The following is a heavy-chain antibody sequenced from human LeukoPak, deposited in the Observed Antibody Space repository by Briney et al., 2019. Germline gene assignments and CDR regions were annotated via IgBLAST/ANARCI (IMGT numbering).Heavy chain of an antibody. CDR2: IYYSGST. CDR1: GGSISSYY. V-gene: IGHV4-59*01. Sequence: SETLSLTCTVSGGSISSYYWSWIRQPPGKGLEWIGYIYYSGSTNYNPSLKSRVTISVDTSKNQFSLKLSSVTAADTAVYYCARDRGYYDILTGYYPDHYYYYGMDVWGQGTTVTVSS. CDR3: ARDRGYYDILTGYYPDHYYYYGMDV. D-gene: IGHD3-9*01. J-gene: IGHJ6*02.